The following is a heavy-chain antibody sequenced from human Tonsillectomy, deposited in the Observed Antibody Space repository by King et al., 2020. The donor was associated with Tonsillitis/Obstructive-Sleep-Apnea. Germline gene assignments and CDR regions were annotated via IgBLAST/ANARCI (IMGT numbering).Heavy chain of an antibody. CDR3: ARGAYKFGVVTPLAWYFDY. CDR2: IIPIFGTA. V-gene: IGHV1-69*12. J-gene: IGHJ4*02. D-gene: IGHD3-3*01. CDR1: GGTFSSYA. Sequence: QLVQSGAEVKKPGSSVKVSCKASGGTFSSYAISWVRQAPGQGLEWMGGIIPIFGTANYAQKFQGRVTITADESTSTAYMELSSLRSEDTAVYYCARGAYKFGVVTPLAWYFDYWGQGTLVTVSS.